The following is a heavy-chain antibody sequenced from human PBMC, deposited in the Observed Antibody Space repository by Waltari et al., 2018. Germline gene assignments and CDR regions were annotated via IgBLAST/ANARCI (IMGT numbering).Heavy chain of an antibody. J-gene: IGHJ4*02. D-gene: IGHD1-26*01. V-gene: IGHV3-48*03. CDR3: ARGEGGANEY. CDR1: GFTFRNYE. CDR2: ISSGASII. Sequence: EVQLVESGGGLVQPGGSSRPFCAASGFTFRNYEMNWVRQAPGKGLEWVAYISSGASIIYYADSVKGRFTISRDNAKNSVYLQMSSLRAEDTAIYYCARGEGGANEYWGQGTLVTVSA.